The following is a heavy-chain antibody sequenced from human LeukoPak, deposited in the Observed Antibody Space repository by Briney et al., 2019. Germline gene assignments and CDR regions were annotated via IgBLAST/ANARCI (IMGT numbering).Heavy chain of an antibody. D-gene: IGHD2-15*01. V-gene: IGHV4-34*01. J-gene: IGHJ5*02. CDR1: GGSFSGYY. CDR3: ARGFCSGGSCYYGWFDP. Sequence: SETLSLTCAVYGGSFSGYYWSWIRQPPGKGLEWIGEINHSGSTNYNPSLKSRVTLSVDTSKNQFSLKLSSVTAADTAVYYCARGFCSGGSCYYGWFDPWGQGTLVTVSS. CDR2: INHSGST.